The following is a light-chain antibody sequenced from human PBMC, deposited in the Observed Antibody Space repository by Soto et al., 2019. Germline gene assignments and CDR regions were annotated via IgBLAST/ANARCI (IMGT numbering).Light chain of an antibody. V-gene: IGKV3-11*01. CDR2: AAS. CDR3: QQSSNWPLT. J-gene: IGKJ2*01. Sequence: EIELTQSPSTLSLSPGERATLSCRASQSVTSYLTWYQQKPGQAPKLLVYAASIRATGIPARFSGNGSGTDFTLTISSLEPEDFAIYYCQQSSNWPLTFGQGTKLEIK. CDR1: QSVTSY.